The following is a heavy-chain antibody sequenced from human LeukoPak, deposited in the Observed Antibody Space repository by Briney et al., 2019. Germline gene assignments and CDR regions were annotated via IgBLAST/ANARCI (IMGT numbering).Heavy chain of an antibody. CDR3: ARKYYGSGNYYIDY. D-gene: IGHD3-10*01. Sequence: GGSLRLSCAASAFTFSRYTMSWVRQAPGKGLEWVSYITSTSDTTYYADSVKGRFTISRDNAKNSLYLQMNSLRAEDTAVYYCARKYYGSGNYYIDYWGQGTLVTVSS. CDR1: AFTFSRYT. J-gene: IGHJ4*02. CDR2: ITSTSDTT. V-gene: IGHV3-48*04.